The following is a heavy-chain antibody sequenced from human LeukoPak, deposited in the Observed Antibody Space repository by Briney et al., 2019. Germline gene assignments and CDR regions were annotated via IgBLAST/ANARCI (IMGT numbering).Heavy chain of an antibody. Sequence: ASVKVSCKASGYNFFTYGITWVRQAPGQGLEWMGWISPHNGNANYAQKFQDRVIMTTDTSTNTAFMEVRSLRPDDTAVYYCARDRGYCISSRCLWSPSDDWGQGTLVTVSS. D-gene: IGHD2-2*01. J-gene: IGHJ4*02. V-gene: IGHV1-18*01. CDR1: GYNFFTYG. CDR3: ARDRGYCISSRCLWSPSDD. CDR2: ISPHNGNA.